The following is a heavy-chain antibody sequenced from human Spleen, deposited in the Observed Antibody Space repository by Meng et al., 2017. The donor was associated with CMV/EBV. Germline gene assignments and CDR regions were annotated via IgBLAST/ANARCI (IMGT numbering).Heavy chain of an antibody. D-gene: IGHD3-3*01. V-gene: IGHV1-8*01. CDR1: GYTFTTYD. CDR2: MNPNSGNT. J-gene: IGHJ6*02. CDR3: ARVDFPGSRKAYFGMDV. Sequence: ASVKVSCKASGYTFTTYDINWVRQATGQGPEWMGWMNPNSGNTGYSQKFEGRVTMTRNTSISTAYMELSSLRSEDTAVYYCARVDFPGSRKAYFGMDVWGQGTMVTVSS.